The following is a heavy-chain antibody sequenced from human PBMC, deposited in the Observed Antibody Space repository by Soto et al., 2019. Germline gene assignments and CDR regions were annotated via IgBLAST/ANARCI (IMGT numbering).Heavy chain of an antibody. CDR1: GYTFTSYY. V-gene: IGHV1-46*01. CDR2: INPSGGST. J-gene: IGHJ6*02. Sequence: GASVKVSCKASGYTFTSYYMHWVRQAPGQGLEWMGIINPSGGSTSYAQKFQGRVTMTRDTSTSTVYMELSSLGSEDTAVYYWARDREYSSPSPSYDYYGMDIWGQETTVTVSS. D-gene: IGHD6-6*01. CDR3: ARDREYSSPSPSYDYYGMDI.